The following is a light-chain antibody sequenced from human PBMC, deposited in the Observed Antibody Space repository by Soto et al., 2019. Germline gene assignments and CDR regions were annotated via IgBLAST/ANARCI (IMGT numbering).Light chain of an antibody. Sequence: QSVLTQPPSVSGAPGQRVTISCTGSSSNIGAGYDVHWYQQLPGTAPKLLIYANINRPSGVPGRFSGSKSGTSASLAITGLQAEDEADYYCCSYAGTYSYVFGTGTKVTVL. CDR3: CSYAGTYSYV. CDR1: SSNIGAGYD. CDR2: ANI. J-gene: IGLJ1*01. V-gene: IGLV1-40*01.